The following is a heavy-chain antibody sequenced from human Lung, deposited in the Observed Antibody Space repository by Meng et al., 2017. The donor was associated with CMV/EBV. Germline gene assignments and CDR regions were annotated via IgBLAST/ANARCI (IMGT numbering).Heavy chain of an antibody. D-gene: IGHD3-3*01. CDR1: GGSISSYY. J-gene: IGHJ4*02. CDR3: TRETGETFWSGSHDS. Sequence: GSLRLXCTISGGSISSYYWSWMRQHPGEGLEWIGNIYYSGGANYNPSLKSPVTMSVDTSKNQFSLKLSSVTAADTAVYYCTRETGETFWSGSHDSWGQGXLVTVSS. CDR2: IYYSGGA. V-gene: IGHV4-59*01.